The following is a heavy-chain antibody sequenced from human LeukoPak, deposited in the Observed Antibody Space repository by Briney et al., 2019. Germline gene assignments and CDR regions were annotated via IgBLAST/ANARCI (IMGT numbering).Heavy chain of an antibody. CDR1: GFTFSSYW. J-gene: IGHJ4*02. V-gene: IGHV3-7*01. D-gene: IGHD3-16*01. Sequence: GGSLRLSCAASGFTFSSYWMSWVRQAPGKGLEWVANIKQDGSEKYYVDSVKGRFTISRDNAKNSVFLEMNSLRAEDTAVYYCGRGTNDYPGSDYWGQGTLVTVSS. CDR3: GRGTNDYPGSDY. CDR2: IKQDGSEK.